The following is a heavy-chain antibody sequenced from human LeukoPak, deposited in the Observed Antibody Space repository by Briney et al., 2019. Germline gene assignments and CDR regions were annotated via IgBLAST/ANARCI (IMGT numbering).Heavy chain of an antibody. CDR2: VHYTAST. CDR1: GGSISNYY. D-gene: IGHD3-22*01. V-gene: IGHV4-59*08. J-gene: IGHJ3*02. Sequence: PSETLSLTCSVSGGSISNYYWSWIRQPPGKGLEWIGYVHYTASTNYNPSLKSRVTISVDTSKNQFSLKLSSVTAADTAVYYCARHYTGYDSNGYYSTEGAFDIWGQGTMVTVSS. CDR3: ARHYTGYDSNGYYSTEGAFDI.